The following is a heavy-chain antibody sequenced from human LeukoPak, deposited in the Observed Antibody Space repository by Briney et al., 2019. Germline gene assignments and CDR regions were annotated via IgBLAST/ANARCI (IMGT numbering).Heavy chain of an antibody. CDR1: GFTFSSYA. D-gene: IGHD6-13*01. J-gene: IGHJ4*02. V-gene: IGHV3-23*01. CDR3: ARRLVIAAAGTGYFDY. CDR2: ISSSGGNT. Sequence: GGSLRLSCAASGFTFSSYAMSWVRQAPGKGLEWVSSISSSGGNTYYADSVKGRFTISRDNSKNTLYLQMNSLRAEDTAVYYCARRLVIAAAGTGYFDYWGQGTLVTVSS.